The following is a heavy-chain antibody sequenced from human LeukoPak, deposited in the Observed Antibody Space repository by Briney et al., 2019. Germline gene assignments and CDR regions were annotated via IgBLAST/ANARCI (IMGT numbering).Heavy chain of an antibody. J-gene: IGHJ4*02. CDR1: GFTFSSYA. CDR3: ARNRVAFYYFDY. V-gene: IGHV3-23*01. D-gene: IGHD5-12*01. CDR2: ISGSGGST. Sequence: GGSLRLSCAASGFTFSSYAMSWVRQAPGKGLEWVSAISGSGGSTYYADSVKGRFTISRDNSKNTLYLQMNSLRAEDTAVYYCARNRVAFYYFDYWGQGTLVTVSS.